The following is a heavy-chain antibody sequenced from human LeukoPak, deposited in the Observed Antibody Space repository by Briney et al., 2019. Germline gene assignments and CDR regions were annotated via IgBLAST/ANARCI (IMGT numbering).Heavy chain of an antibody. D-gene: IGHD2-15*01. CDR3: ARFERGYSSGAGCDYSALDI. CDR2: ISSTSTYI. J-gene: IGHJ3*02. V-gene: IGHV3-21*01. CDR1: GFRFSSFT. Sequence: GGSLRLSCAASGFRFSSFTMNWVRQAPGKGLEWVSSISSTSTYIFYADSVKGRFTISRDNAKNSLYLQMNSLRAEDTAVYYCARFERGYSSGAGCDYSALDIWGQGTMVTVSS.